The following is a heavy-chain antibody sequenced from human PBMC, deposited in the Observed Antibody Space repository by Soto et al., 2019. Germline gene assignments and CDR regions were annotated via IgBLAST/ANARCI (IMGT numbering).Heavy chain of an antibody. CDR1: GDSISGSPYF. D-gene: IGHD6-13*01. V-gene: IGHV4-39*01. CDR3: ARLQAAVPHY. CDR2: IFYDGYT. J-gene: IGHJ4*02. Sequence: ETLSLTCTVSGDSISGSPYFWGWIRQPPGKRLEWIGSIFYDGYTLYTPSLKSRVTISVDTSKNQFSLKLTSVAAADTAIYFCARLQAAVPHYWGQGILVTVS.